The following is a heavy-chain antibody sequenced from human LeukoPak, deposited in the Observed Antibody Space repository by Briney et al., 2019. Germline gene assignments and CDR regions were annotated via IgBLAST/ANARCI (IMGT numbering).Heavy chain of an antibody. CDR2: ISGGGGGT. CDR3: ANRGVSYFYMDV. J-gene: IGHJ6*03. Sequence: PGGSLRLSCAASGFTFSSDVMNWVRQAPGKGLEWVSAISGGGGGTYYADSVKGRFTISRDNSKNTLSLQMNSLRAEDTAVYFCANRGVSYFYMDVWGKGTTVTVSS. CDR1: GFTFSSDV. D-gene: IGHD3-16*01. V-gene: IGHV3-23*01.